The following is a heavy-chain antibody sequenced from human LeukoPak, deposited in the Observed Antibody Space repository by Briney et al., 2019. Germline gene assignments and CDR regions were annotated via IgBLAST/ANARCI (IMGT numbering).Heavy chain of an antibody. CDR1: GFTFSSYW. CDR2: IKRDGSEK. V-gene: IGHV3-7*01. D-gene: IGHD3-10*01. CDR3: AREGWGFYGSGSNPSMDYYYYYMDV. J-gene: IGHJ6*03. Sequence: GGSLRLSCAASGFTFSSYWMSWVRQAPGKGLEWVANIKRDGSEKYYVDSVKGRFTISRDNAKNSLYLQMNSLRAEDTAVYYCAREGWGFYGSGSNPSMDYYYYYMDVWGKGTTVTVS.